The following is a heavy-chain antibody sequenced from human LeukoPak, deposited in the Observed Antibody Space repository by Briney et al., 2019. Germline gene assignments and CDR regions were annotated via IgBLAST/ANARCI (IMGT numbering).Heavy chain of an antibody. CDR2: IYYSGST. CDR1: GGSISSGGYY. V-gene: IGHV4-31*03. Sequence: SETLSLTCTVSGGSISSGGYYWRWIRQHPGKGLEWIGYIYYSGSTYYNPSLKSRVTISVDTSKNQFSLKLSSVTAADTAVYYCAREKRYCSGGTCYFMLDYWGQGTLVTVSS. CDR3: AREKRYCSGGTCYFMLDY. J-gene: IGHJ4*02. D-gene: IGHD2-15*01.